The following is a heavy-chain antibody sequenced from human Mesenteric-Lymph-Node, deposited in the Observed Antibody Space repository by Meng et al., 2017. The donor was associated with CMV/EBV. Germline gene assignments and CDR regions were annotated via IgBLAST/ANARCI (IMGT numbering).Heavy chain of an antibody. CDR3: AKAPSAGWNYFFYFDN. CDR1: GFTFSSYA. Sequence: SLKISCAASGFTFSSYALSWVRQAPGKGLEWVSGIDWNSYNVGYADSMKGRFTISRDNAKNSLYLQMNDLRPEDTALYYCAKAPSAGWNYFFYFDNWGQGTLVTVSS. J-gene: IGHJ4*02. CDR2: IDWNSYNV. V-gene: IGHV3-9*01. D-gene: IGHD1-7*01.